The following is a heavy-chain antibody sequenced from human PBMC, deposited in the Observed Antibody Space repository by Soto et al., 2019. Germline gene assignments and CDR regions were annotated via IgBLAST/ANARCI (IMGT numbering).Heavy chain of an antibody. Sequence: QVQLVQSGAEVKKPGSSVKVSCKASGGTFSSYAISWVRQAPGQGLEWMGGIIPIFGTANYAQNFQGRVTITAEESTSTAYMDLSSLSTEDTAVYYGARTRRGSYGCDYFGQGSLVTVSS. CDR2: IIPIFGTA. CDR1: GGTFSSYA. CDR3: ARTRRGSYGCDY. J-gene: IGHJ4*02. D-gene: IGHD1-26*01. V-gene: IGHV1-69*01.